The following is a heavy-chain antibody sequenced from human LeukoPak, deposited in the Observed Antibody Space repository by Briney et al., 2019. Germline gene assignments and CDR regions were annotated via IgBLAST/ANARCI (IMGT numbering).Heavy chain of an antibody. D-gene: IGHD3-3*01. CDR1: GYSFDLYY. Sequence: GESLKISCRGSGYSFDLYYIGWVRQMPGKGLEWMGIIYPGDSDTKYNPSFQGQVTMSADKSMSTAYRHWRTLQASDSAMYYCARRRGSGYYPFDVWGQGTIVTVSS. CDR2: IYPGDSDT. J-gene: IGHJ3*01. CDR3: ARRRGSGYYPFDV. V-gene: IGHV5-51*01.